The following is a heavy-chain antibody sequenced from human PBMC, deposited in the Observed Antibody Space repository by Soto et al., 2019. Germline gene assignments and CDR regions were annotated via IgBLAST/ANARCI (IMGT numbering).Heavy chain of an antibody. D-gene: IGHD3-16*02. CDR2: IIPIFGTA. J-gene: IGHJ4*02. Sequence: ASVKVSCKASGGTFSSYAISWVRQAPGQGLEWMGGIIPIFGTANYAQKFQGRVTITADKSTSTAYMELSSLRSEDMAVYYCAIDSFDYDYVCVSYRPPHHPMFDYWGQGTLVTVSS. CDR1: GGTFSSYA. V-gene: IGHV1-69*06. CDR3: AIDSFDYDYVCVSYRPPHHPMFDY.